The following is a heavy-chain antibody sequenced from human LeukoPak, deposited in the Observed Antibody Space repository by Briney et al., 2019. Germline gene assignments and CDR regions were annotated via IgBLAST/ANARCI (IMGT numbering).Heavy chain of an antibody. J-gene: IGHJ4*02. CDR1: GGTFSSYA. CDR3: ARGIYYGDYVYYFDY. Sequence: SVKVSCKASGGTFSSYAISWVRQAPGQGLEWMGRIIPILGIANYAQKFQGRVTTTADKSTSTAYMELSSLRSEDTAVYYCARGIYYGDYVYYFDYWGQGTLVTVSS. V-gene: IGHV1-69*04. D-gene: IGHD4-17*01. CDR2: IIPILGIA.